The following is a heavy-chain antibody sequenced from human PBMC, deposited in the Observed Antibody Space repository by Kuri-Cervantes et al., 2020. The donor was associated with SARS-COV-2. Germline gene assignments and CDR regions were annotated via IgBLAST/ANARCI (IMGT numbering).Heavy chain of an antibody. J-gene: IGHJ6*02. D-gene: IGHD5-24*01. CDR3: ARMGRWLQLGYYYGMGV. V-gene: IGHV3-15*07. CDR2: IKSKTDGGTT. CDR1: GFTFSNAW. Sequence: GESLKISCAASGFTFSNAWMNWVRQAPGKGLEWVGRIKSKTDGGTTDYAAPVKGRFTISRDDSKNTLYLQMNSLKTEDTAVYYCARMGRWLQLGYYYGMGVWGQGTTVTVSS.